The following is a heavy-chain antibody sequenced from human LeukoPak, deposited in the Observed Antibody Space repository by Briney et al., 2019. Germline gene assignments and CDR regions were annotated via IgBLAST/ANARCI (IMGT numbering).Heavy chain of an antibody. Sequence: PGGSLRLSCAASGFTFSSYEMNWVRQTPGKGLEWVSTFSGSGGSIYYADSVKGRFTISRDNSKNSLYLQMNSLRTEDTALYYCAKDESLIVGAGFDYWGQGTLVTVSS. CDR1: GFTFSSYE. V-gene: IGHV3-43*02. CDR2: FSGSGGSI. J-gene: IGHJ4*02. CDR3: AKDESLIVGAGFDY. D-gene: IGHD1-26*01.